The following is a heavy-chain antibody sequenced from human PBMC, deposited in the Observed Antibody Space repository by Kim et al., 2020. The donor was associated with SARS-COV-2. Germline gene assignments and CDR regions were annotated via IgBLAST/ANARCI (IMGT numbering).Heavy chain of an antibody. J-gene: IGHJ4*02. D-gene: IGHD2-15*01. CDR2: IKEDGSDQ. Sequence: GGSLRLSCVAPGFSLSGSWMSWVRQAPGKGLEWVADIKEDGSDQHYVDSVKGRFTISRDNDKNSLYLQMNSLRAEDTAVYYCARDRGDCCAGPCYCILDYWGQGTLVTVSS. CDR1: GFSLSGSW. CDR3: ARDRGDCCAGPCYCILDY. V-gene: IGHV3-7*03.